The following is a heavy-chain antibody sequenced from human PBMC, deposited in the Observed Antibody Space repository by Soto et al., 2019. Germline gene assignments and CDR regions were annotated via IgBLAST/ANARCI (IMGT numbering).Heavy chain of an antibody. D-gene: IGHD2-2*01. V-gene: IGHV1-69*02. J-gene: IGHJ4*02. Sequence: SVKVSCKASGGTFSSYTISWVRQAPGQGLEWMGRIIPILGIANYAQKFQGRVTITADKSTSTAYMELSSLRSEDTAVYYCATGYRRYCSSTSCLTQLDYWGQGTLVTVSS. CDR1: GGTFSSYT. CDR2: IIPILGIA. CDR3: ATGYRRYCSSTSCLTQLDY.